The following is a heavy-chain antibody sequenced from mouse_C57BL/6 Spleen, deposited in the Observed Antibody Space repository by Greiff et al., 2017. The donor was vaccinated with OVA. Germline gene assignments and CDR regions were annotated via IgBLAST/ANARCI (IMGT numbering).Heavy chain of an antibody. CDR1: GFTFSSYG. J-gene: IGHJ2*01. CDR3: ARNWDSYFDY. V-gene: IGHV5-6*02. D-gene: IGHD4-1*01. CDR2: ISSGGSYT. Sequence: DVMLVESGGDLVKPGGSLKLSCAASGFTFSSYGMSWVRQTPDKRLEWVATISSGGSYTYYQDSVKGRFTISRDNAKNTLYLQMSSLRSEDTAMYYCARNWDSYFDYWGQGTTLTVSS.